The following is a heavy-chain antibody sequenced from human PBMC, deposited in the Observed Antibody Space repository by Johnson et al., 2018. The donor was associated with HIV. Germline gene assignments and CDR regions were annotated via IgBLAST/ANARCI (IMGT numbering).Heavy chain of an antibody. CDR3: AREGTLGAFDI. CDR2: ISYDGSNK. D-gene: IGHD1-1*01. CDR1: GFTFSSYA. Sequence: QVQLVESGGGLVQPGGSLRRSCAASGFTFSSYAMHWVRQAPGKGLEWVAVISYDGSNKYYADSVKGRFTISRDNSKNTLYLQMNSLRAEDTAVYYCAREGTLGAFDIWGQGTMVTVSS. V-gene: IGHV3-30*04. J-gene: IGHJ3*02.